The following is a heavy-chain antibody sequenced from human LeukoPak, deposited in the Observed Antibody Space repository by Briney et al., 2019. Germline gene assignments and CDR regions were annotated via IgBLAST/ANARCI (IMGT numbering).Heavy chain of an antibody. D-gene: IGHD3-10*01. Sequence: GGSLRLSCAASGFTVSSNYMSGVRQAPGKGLEWVSVIYSGGSTYYADSVKGRFTISRDNSKNTLYLQMNSLRAEDTAVYYCSSMVRGVTYYLDYWGQGTLVTVSS. CDR1: GFTVSSNY. CDR2: IYSGGST. J-gene: IGHJ4*02. V-gene: IGHV3-53*01. CDR3: SSMVRGVTYYLDY.